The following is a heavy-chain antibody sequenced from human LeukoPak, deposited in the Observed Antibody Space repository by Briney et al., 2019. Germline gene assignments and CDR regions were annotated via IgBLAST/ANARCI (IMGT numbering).Heavy chain of an antibody. D-gene: IGHD6-19*01. CDR2: INTNTGNP. Sequence: APVKVSCKASGYIFSTYAMNWVRQAPGQGLEWMGWINTNTGNPTYAQGFTGRFVFSLDTSVTTAYLQISSLKAEDTAVYYCAREISSDWYGGWLDYWGQGILVTVSS. J-gene: IGHJ4*01. CDR1: GYIFSTYA. CDR3: AREISSDWYGGWLDY. V-gene: IGHV7-4-1*02.